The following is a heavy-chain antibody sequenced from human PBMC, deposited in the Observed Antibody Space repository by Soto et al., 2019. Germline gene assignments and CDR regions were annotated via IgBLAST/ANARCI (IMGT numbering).Heavy chain of an antibody. CDR3: AKNQERELPRVIDF. CDR2: MSGSSSTT. CDR1: GLTFSNYA. J-gene: IGHJ4*02. Sequence: EVRLLESGGGLVKPGGSLRLSCATSGLTFSNYAMSWVRQEPGGGLEWVSSMSGSSSTTYYADSVRGRITISRDRSKNTLYLQMSSLRAEDTALYYCAKNQERELPRVIDFWCQVTLVTVSS. D-gene: IGHD1-7*01. V-gene: IGHV3-23*01.